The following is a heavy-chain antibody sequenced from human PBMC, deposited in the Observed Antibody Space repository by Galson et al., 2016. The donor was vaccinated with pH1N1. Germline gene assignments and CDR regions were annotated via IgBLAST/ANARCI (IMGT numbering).Heavy chain of an antibody. J-gene: IGHJ5*02. CDR1: GFSLSTSGMC. D-gene: IGHD3-3*01. Sequence: PALVKPTQTLALTCTFSGFSLSTSGMCVSWIRQPPGKALEWLALIDWDDDKYYSTSLTTRLTISKDTSKNQVVLTMTNMDLVDTATYNSARVRVLEWCRWVDPWGQRTLVTVSS. CDR3: ARVRVLEWCRWVDP. CDR2: IDWDDDK. V-gene: IGHV2-70*01.